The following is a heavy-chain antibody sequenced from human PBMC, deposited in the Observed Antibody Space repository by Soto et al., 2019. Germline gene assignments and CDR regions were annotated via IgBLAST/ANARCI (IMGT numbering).Heavy chain of an antibody. Sequence: ASVKVSCKASGYTFTSYGISWVRQAPGQGLEWMGWISAYNGNTNYAQKLQGRVTMTTDTSTSTAYMELRSLRSDDTAVYYCARDLPKKAVACHFDYWGQGTLVTVSS. V-gene: IGHV1-18*01. D-gene: IGHD6-19*01. CDR3: ARDLPKKAVACHFDY. CDR1: GYTFTSYG. CDR2: ISAYNGNT. J-gene: IGHJ4*02.